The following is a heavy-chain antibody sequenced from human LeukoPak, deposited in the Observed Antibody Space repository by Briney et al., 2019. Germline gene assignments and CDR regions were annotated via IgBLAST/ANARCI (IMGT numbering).Heavy chain of an antibody. J-gene: IGHJ4*02. V-gene: IGHV4-38-2*01. CDR3: ARRGAEWELPYFDY. Sequence: KPSETLSLTCAVSGYSISSGYYWGWIRQPPGKGLEWIGSIYHSGSTYYNPSLKSRVTISVDTSKNQFSLKLSSVTAADTAVYYCARRGAEWELPYFDYWGQGTLVTVSS. D-gene: IGHD1-26*01. CDR2: IYHSGST. CDR1: GYSISSGYY.